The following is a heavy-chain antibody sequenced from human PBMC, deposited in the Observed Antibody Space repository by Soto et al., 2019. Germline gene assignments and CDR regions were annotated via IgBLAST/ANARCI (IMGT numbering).Heavy chain of an antibody. CDR3: ARVPAILCQDYFDC. V-gene: IGHV1-24*01. J-gene: IGHJ4*02. D-gene: IGHD5-18*01. CDR1: GYTLTELS. Sequence: ASVKVSCRVSGYTLTELSMHWVRQAPGKGLEWMGGFDPEDGETIYAQKFQGRVTMTEDTSTDKAYMELSSLRSEDTAVYYCARVPAILCQDYFDCSGQRTLVTLSS. CDR2: FDPEDGET.